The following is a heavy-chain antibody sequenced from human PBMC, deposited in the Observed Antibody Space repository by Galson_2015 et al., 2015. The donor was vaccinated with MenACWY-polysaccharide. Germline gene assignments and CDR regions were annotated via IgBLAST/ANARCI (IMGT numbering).Heavy chain of an antibody. Sequence: SLRLSCAVSGFKFDDYAMHWVRHVPGKGLEWVSGISWNSGGIDYADSVKGRFTISRDNAKNSLWLQMSSLRAEDTALYYCVKDAGSSRPYGMDAWGQGTTVTVSS. V-gene: IGHV3-9*01. CDR1: GFKFDDYA. D-gene: IGHD2-15*01. CDR3: VKDAGSSRPYGMDA. CDR2: ISWNSGGI. J-gene: IGHJ6*02.